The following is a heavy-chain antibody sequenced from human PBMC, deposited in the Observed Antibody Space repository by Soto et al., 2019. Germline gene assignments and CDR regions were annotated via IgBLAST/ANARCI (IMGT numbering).Heavy chain of an antibody. J-gene: IGHJ5*01. CDR3: PHRQLVTFFGFVTQTDVWFGS. D-gene: IGHD3-3*01. CDR1: GFSLSTSGAA. Sequence: QITLKESGPTLVNPTQTLTLTCTFSGFSLSTSGAAVCWILQPPGKALEWLALVYWDDDKRYSPSIKNRATITNDTSKNHVALQQTNPEPGHTATYYCPHRQLVTFFGFVTQTDVWFGSWCQGTLVTVPS. CDR2: VYWDDDK. V-gene: IGHV2-5*02.